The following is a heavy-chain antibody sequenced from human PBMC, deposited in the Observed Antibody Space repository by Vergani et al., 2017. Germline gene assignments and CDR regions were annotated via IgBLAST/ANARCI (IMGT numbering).Heavy chain of an antibody. J-gene: IGHJ6*03. D-gene: IGHD2-2*02. CDR3: ARDWGYCSSTSCYTAYYYYYMDV. CDR1: GGTFGSHT. V-gene: IGHV1-18*01. Sequence: QVQLEQSGAEVKKPGSSVTVSCRASGGTFGSHTISWVRQAPGQGLEWMGWISAYNGNTNYAQKLQGRVTMTTDTSTSTAYMELRSLRSDDTAVYYCARDWGYCSSTSCYTAYYYYYMDVWGKGTTVTVSS. CDR2: ISAYNGNT.